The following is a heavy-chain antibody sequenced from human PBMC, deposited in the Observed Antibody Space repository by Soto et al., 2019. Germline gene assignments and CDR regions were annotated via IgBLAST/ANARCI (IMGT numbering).Heavy chain of an antibody. CDR1: GFTFSSYA. CDR3: ARDPTVRYFDWLSTRGGWFDP. D-gene: IGHD3-9*01. CDR2: ISYDGSNK. J-gene: IGHJ5*02. V-gene: IGHV3-30-3*01. Sequence: QVQLVESGGGVVQPGRSLRLSCAASGFTFSSYAMHWVRQAPGKGLEWVAVISYDGSNKYYADSVKGRFSISRDNSKNTLYLQMNSLRAEDTAVYYCARDPTVRYFDWLSTRGGWFDPWGQGTLVTVSS.